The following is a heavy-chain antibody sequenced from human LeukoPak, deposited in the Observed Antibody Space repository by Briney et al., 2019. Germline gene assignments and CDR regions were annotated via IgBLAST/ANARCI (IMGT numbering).Heavy chain of an antibody. V-gene: IGHV4-38-2*01. J-gene: IGHJ4*02. CDR2: IYHSGST. D-gene: IGHD3-3*01. CDR3: ARLNFGVVIS. Sequence: SETLSLTCAVSGYSISSGYYWGWIRQPPGKGLEWIGSIYHSGSTYYNPSLKSRVTISVDTSKNQFSLKLSSVTAADTAWDYCARLNFGVVISWGEGTLVTVST. CDR1: GYSISSGYY.